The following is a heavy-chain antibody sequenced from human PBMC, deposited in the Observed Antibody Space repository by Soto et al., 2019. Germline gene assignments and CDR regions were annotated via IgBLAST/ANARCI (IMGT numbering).Heavy chain of an antibody. CDR2: ITDGLTK. Sequence: GGSLRLSCAASGFSFSNYNMNWVRQAPGKGLEWVAHITDGLTKHYADFVQGRFTISRDNAKNSLYLELTDLRDDDTAVYYCARDTSHGVTIGGLDSWGQGTLVTVPQ. J-gene: IGHJ4*02. CDR1: GFSFSNYN. D-gene: IGHD3-16*01. CDR3: ARDTSHGVTIGGLDS. V-gene: IGHV3-48*02.